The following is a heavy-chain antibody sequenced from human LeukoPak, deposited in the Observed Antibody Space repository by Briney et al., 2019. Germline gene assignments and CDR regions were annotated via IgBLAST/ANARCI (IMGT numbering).Heavy chain of an antibody. CDR3: ARVGTVRPGPFCFDY. V-gene: IGHV4-59*01. CDR2: IYYSGST. CDR1: GGSISSYY. Sequence: PSETLSLTCTVSGGSISSYYWSWIRQPPGKGLEWIGYIYYSGSTNYNPSLKSRVTISVDTSKNQFSLKLSSVTAADTAVYYCARVGTVRPGPFCFDYWGQGTLVTVSS. D-gene: IGHD1-1*01. J-gene: IGHJ4*02.